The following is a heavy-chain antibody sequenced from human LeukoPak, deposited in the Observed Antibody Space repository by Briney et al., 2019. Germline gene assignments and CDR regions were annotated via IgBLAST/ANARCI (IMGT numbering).Heavy chain of an antibody. D-gene: IGHD3-22*01. V-gene: IGHV3-13*01. CDR2: IGITGTT. CDR3: ARDLGTGSAYTNRFDL. CDR1: GFTFSTYD. Sequence: GSLRLSCAASGFTFSTYDMHWVRQVTGKGLEWVSAIGITGTTYYLASVKGRFTISKENAKNSFYLQMNSLRAGDTAVYYCARDLGTGSAYTNRFDLWGQGTLVTVSS. J-gene: IGHJ5*02.